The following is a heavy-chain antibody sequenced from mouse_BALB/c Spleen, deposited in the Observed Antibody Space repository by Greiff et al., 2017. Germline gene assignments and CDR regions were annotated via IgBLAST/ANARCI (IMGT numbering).Heavy chain of an antibody. J-gene: IGHJ4*01. V-gene: IGHV1-54*01. CDR1: GYAFTNYL. CDR3: ARGVTRAMDY. Sequence: QVQLQQSGAELVRPGTSVKVSCKASGYAFTNYLIEWVKQRPGQGLEWIGVINPGSGGTNYNEKFKGKATLTADKSSSTAYMQLSSLTSDDSAVYFCARGVTRAMDYWGQGTSVTVSS. CDR2: INPGSGGT. D-gene: IGHD2-2*01.